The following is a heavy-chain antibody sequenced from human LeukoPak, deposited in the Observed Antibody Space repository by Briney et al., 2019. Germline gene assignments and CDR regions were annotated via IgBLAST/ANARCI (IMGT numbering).Heavy chain of an antibody. CDR2: ISGSGGST. V-gene: IGHV3-23*01. CDR3: ARVEIVVVPAAKVYYYYMDV. Sequence: WGSLRLSCAASGFTFSSYAMIWVRQAPGKGLEWVSAISGSGGSTYYADSVKGRFTISRDNSKNTLYLQMNSLRAEDTAVYYCARVEIVVVPAAKVYYYYMDVWGKGTTVTISS. D-gene: IGHD2-2*01. CDR1: GFTFSSYA. J-gene: IGHJ6*03.